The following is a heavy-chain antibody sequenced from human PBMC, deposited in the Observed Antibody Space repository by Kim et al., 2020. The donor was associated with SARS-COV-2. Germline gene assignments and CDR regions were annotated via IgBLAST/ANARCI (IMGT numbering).Heavy chain of an antibody. D-gene: IGHD4-17*01. CDR2: IDSDGNT. V-gene: IGHV3-53*01. CDR3: AREDDDYGDYGWFGY. CDR1: GFTVSTNY. J-gene: IGHJ4*01. Sequence: GGSLRLSCAASGFTVSTNYMSWVRQAQGKGLEWISLIDSDGNTYYADSVKGRFTISRDNSKNTLFLQVNSLRVDDTAVYFCAREDDDYGDYGWFGYWGQGAQVTVSS.